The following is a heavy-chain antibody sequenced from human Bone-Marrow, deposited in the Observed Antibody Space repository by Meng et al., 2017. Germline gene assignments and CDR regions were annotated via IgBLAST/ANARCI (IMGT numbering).Heavy chain of an antibody. V-gene: IGHV3-30*01. Sequence: GGGLVQPGRSLRLFCAASGFTFSSYAMHWVRQAPGKGLEWVAVISYDGSNKYYADSVKGRFTISRDNSKNTLYLQMNSLRAEDTAVYYCARAEAPTVTTFGYWGQGTLVTVSS. D-gene: IGHD4-11*01. CDR3: ARAEAPTVTTFGY. CDR2: ISYDGSNK. CDR1: GFTFSSYA. J-gene: IGHJ4*02.